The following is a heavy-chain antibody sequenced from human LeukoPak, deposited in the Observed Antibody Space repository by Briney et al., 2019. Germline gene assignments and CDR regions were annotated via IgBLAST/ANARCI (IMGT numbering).Heavy chain of an antibody. V-gene: IGHV1-2*02. J-gene: IGHJ5*02. CDR2: INPNSGGT. CDR3: ARVLAVCRCRWFDP. Sequence: ASVKVSCKASGYTFTGYYMHWVRQAPGQGLEWMGWINPNSGGTNYAQKFQGRVTMTRDTHISTAYMEVSRLRSDDTAVYYCARVLAVCRCRWFDPWGGGTLVSVCS. D-gene: IGHD2-8*01. CDR1: GYTFTGYY.